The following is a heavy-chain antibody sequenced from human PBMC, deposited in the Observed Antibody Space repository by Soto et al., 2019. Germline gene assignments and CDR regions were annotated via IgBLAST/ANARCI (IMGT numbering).Heavy chain of an antibody. CDR1: GFTFSSYA. Sequence: QVQLVESGGGVVQPGRSLRLSCAASGFTFSSYAMHWVRQAPGKGLEWVAVISYDGSNKYYADSVKGRFTISRDNFKNTWXLQMNSLRAEDTAVYYCARDKSPYSSGWHNRHFDYWGQGTLVTVSS. V-gene: IGHV3-30-3*01. CDR2: ISYDGSNK. CDR3: ARDKSPYSSGWHNRHFDY. D-gene: IGHD6-19*01. J-gene: IGHJ4*02.